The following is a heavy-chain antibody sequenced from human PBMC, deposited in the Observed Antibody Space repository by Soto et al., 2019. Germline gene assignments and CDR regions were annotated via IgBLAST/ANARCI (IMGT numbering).Heavy chain of an antibody. J-gene: IGHJ4*02. D-gene: IGHD4-17*01. CDR1: GFTFSSYG. Sequence: GGSLRLSCAASGFTFSSYGMHWVRQAPGKGLEWVAVISYDGSNKYYADSVKGRFTISRDNSKNTLYLQMNSLRAEDTAVYYCAKDDLEGDYGDHPYYFDYWGQGTLVTVSS. CDR3: AKDDLEGDYGDHPYYFDY. V-gene: IGHV3-30*18. CDR2: ISYDGSNK.